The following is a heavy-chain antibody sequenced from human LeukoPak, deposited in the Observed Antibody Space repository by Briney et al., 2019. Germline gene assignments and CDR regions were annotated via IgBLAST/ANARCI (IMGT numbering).Heavy chain of an antibody. V-gene: IGHV3-23*01. Sequence: TGGSLRLSCAASGFTFSSYAMSWVRQAPGKGLEWVSAISGSGGSTYYADSVKGRFTISRDNSKNTLYLQMNSLRSEDTAVYYCARDGITGTWGMDVWGQGTTVTVSS. CDR1: GFTFSSYA. CDR3: ARDGITGTWGMDV. D-gene: IGHD1-7*01. CDR2: ISGSGGST. J-gene: IGHJ6*02.